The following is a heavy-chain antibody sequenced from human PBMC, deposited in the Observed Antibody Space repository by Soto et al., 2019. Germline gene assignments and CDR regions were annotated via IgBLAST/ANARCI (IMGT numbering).Heavy chain of an antibody. Sequence: ASVKVSCKASAYTFTTYGITWVRQAPGQGLEWMGWISAYNGYTNYAQNLQGRVTMTTDTSTRTAYMELRSLRSDDMAVYYCAKTPHYDSSGYYSWSDPWGQGTLVTVSS. CDR3: AKTPHYDSSGYYSWSDP. J-gene: IGHJ5*02. D-gene: IGHD3-22*01. CDR2: ISAYNGYT. CDR1: AYTFTTYG. V-gene: IGHV1-18*03.